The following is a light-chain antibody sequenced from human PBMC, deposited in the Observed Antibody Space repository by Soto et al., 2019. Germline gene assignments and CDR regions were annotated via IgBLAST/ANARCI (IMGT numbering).Light chain of an antibody. CDR1: STDVGGYNY. CDR2: DVS. CDR3: CSYAGSYPYV. J-gene: IGLJ1*01. Sequence: QSPLTQPRSVSGSPGQSVTISCTGTSTDVGGYNYVSWYQQHPGKAPKLMIYDVSKRPSGVPDRFSGSKSGNTASLTISGLQAEDEADYYCCSYAGSYPYVFGTGTKVTVL. V-gene: IGLV2-11*01.